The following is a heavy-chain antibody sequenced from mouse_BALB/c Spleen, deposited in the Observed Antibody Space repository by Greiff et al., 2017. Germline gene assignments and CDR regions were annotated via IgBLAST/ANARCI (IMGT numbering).Heavy chain of an antibody. CDR2: ISSGGSYT. J-gene: IGHJ1*01. CDR3: ARHRYLDY. CDR1: GFTFSSYG. Sequence: EVQGVESGGDLVKPGGSLKLSCAASGFTFSSYGMSWVRQTPDKRLEWVATISSGGSYTYYPDSVKGRFTISRDNAKNTLYLQVSSLKSEDTAMYCCARHRYLDYWGAGTTVTVAS. V-gene: IGHV5-6*01.